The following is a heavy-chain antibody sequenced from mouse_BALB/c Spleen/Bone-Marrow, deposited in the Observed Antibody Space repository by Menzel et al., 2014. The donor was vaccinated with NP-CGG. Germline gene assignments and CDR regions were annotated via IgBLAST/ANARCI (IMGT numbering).Heavy chain of an antibody. CDR1: GFTFSDYY. Sequence: EVMLVESGGGLVKPGGSLKLSCAASGFTFSDYYMYWVRQTPEKRLEWVATISDGGSCTYYPDSVKGRFTISRDNAKNNLYLQMSSLKSEDTAMYYCARVSYDYFDYWGQGTTLTVSS. V-gene: IGHV5-4*02. J-gene: IGHJ2*01. CDR2: ISDGGSCT. CDR3: ARVSYDYFDY. D-gene: IGHD2-4*01.